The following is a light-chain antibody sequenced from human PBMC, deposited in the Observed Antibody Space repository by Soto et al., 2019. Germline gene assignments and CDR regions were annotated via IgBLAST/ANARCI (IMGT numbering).Light chain of an antibody. CDR3: QQYGSSPQVT. CDR2: GAS. J-gene: IGKJ5*01. CDR1: QSVGSY. Sequence: EIVLTQSPATLSLSPGEGATLSCRASQSVGSYLAWYQQKLGQAPRLLIYGASSRATGIPDRFSGSGSGTDFTLTISRLEPEDFAVYYCQQYGSSPQVTFGQGTRLEIK. V-gene: IGKV3-20*01.